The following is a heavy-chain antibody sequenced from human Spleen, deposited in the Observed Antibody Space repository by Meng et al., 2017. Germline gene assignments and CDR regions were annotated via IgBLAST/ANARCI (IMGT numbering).Heavy chain of an antibody. J-gene: IGHJ4*02. CDR1: GGSFIDYY. Sequence: QVQLQQGGAGRLKPSETPSLTCVFSGGSFIDYYWSWSRQPPGKGLEWIGEINHSGSTNYNPSLESRATISVDTSQNNLSLKLSSVTAADSAVYYCARGPTTMAHDFDYWGQGTLVTVSS. CDR2: INHSGST. V-gene: IGHV4-34*01. CDR3: ARGPTTMAHDFDY. D-gene: IGHD4-11*01.